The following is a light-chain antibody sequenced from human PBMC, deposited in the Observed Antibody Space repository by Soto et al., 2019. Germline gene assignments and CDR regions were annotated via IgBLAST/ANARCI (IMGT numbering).Light chain of an antibody. J-gene: IGKJ1*01. CDR1: QSVLFSSNNNNR. CDR3: QQYYSIPWT. Sequence: DIVMTQSPDSLAVSLGERATINCKSSQSVLFSSNNNNRLAWYQHKPGQPPKLLIYWASTRESGVPDRFSGTCSGTDFSLTISSLQAEDVAVYYCQQYYSIPWTFGQGTKVEIK. V-gene: IGKV4-1*01. CDR2: WAS.